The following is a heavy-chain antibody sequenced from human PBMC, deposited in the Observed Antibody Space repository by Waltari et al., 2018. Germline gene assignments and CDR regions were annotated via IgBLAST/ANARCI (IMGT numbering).Heavy chain of an antibody. J-gene: IGHJ4*02. CDR2: VCPTFGTA. D-gene: IGHD3-10*01. CDR1: GGTFSSYA. Sequence: QVQLVQSGAEVKKPGSSVKVSCKTSGGTFSSYAINWVRQAPGQGLEWMGGVCPTFGTANYAQKFHGRVTVTADASTSTGYLELSSLTSDDTAVYYCATGPINYNFVNWGQGTLLTVSS. V-gene: IGHV1-69*01. CDR3: ATGPINYNFVN.